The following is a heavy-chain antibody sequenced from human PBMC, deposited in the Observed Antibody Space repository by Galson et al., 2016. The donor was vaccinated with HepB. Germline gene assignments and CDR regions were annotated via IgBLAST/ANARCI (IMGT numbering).Heavy chain of an antibody. CDR1: GFIFSNYA. V-gene: IGHV3-30-3*01. CDR3: VRNLFSGDDYSVDY. Sequence: SLRLSCAASGFIFSNYAMHWVRQAPGKGLEWVSFISYDESKTYYADSVKGRFTISRDNAKNSLYLQMNSLRAEDTAVYYCVRNLFSGDDYSVDYWGQGTLVTVSS. J-gene: IGHJ4*02. D-gene: IGHD4-11*01. CDR2: ISYDESKT.